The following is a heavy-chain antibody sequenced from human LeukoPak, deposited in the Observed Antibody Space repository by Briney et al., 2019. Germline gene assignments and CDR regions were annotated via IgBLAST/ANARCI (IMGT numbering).Heavy chain of an antibody. J-gene: IGHJ2*01. Sequence: GGSLRLSCAASGFTFSSYAMSWVRQAPGKGLEWVSSISSSSSYVYYADSMKGRFTISRDNAKNSLYLQMNSLRVEDTAVYYCARRKDWYFDLWGRGTLVTVSS. CDR1: GFTFSSYA. CDR2: ISSSSSYV. CDR3: ARRKDWYFDL. V-gene: IGHV3-21*01.